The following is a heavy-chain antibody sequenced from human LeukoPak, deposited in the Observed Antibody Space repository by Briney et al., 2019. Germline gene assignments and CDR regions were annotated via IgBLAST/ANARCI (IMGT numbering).Heavy chain of an antibody. CDR1: GDSFSSNGYY. V-gene: IGHV4-39*07. CDR3: ARVGGAARGAFDI. Sequence: SETLSLTCTVSGDSFSSNGYYWGWIRQPPGKGLEWLGTIHFGGSTYYNPSLKSRVTISVDKSKNQFSLKLSSVTAADTAVYYCARVGGAARGAFDIWGQGTMVTVSS. D-gene: IGHD1-26*01. J-gene: IGHJ3*02. CDR2: IHFGGST.